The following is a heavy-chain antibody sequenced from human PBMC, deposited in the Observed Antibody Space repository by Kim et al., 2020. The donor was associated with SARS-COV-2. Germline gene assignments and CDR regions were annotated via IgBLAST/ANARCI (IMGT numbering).Heavy chain of an antibody. CDR1: GFTFSSYW. J-gene: IGHJ4*02. CDR2: IKQDGSEK. CDR3: ARVLVSYDSSGTYTYYFDY. Sequence: GGSLRLSCAASGFTFSSYWMSWVRQAPGKGLEWVANIKQDGSEKYYVDSVKGRFTISRDNAKNSLYLQMNSLRAEDTAVYYCARVLVSYDSSGTYTYYFDYWGQGTLVTVSS. V-gene: IGHV3-7*03. D-gene: IGHD3-22*01.